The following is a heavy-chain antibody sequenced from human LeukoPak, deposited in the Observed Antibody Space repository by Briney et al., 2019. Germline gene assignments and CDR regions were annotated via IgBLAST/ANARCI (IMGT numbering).Heavy chain of an antibody. CDR1: GGSISSSSYY. V-gene: IGHV4-39*07. Sequence: SETLSLTCTVSGGSISSSSYYWGWIRQPPGKGLEWIGSIYYSGSTYYNPSLKSRVTISVDTSKNQFSLKLSSVTAADTAVYYCARELNPMYSSSWNPEGGDYYMDVWGKGTTVTVSS. CDR2: IYYSGST. D-gene: IGHD6-13*01. J-gene: IGHJ6*03. CDR3: ARELNPMYSSSWNPEGGDYYMDV.